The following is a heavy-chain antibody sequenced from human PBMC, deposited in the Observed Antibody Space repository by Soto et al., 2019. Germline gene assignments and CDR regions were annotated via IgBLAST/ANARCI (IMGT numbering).Heavy chain of an antibody. D-gene: IGHD6-13*01. Sequence: GESLKISCKTSGYSFTSYWFHWVRQMPGKELEWMAIIYPGDSDTRYSPSFQGQVTISADKSISTAYLQWSSLKASDTAVYYCSRDGASSSTWGNNYYYYGMDVWGQGTTVTVSS. CDR2: IYPGDSDT. CDR1: GYSFTSYW. CDR3: SRDGASSSTWGNNYYYYGMDV. V-gene: IGHV5-51*01. J-gene: IGHJ6*02.